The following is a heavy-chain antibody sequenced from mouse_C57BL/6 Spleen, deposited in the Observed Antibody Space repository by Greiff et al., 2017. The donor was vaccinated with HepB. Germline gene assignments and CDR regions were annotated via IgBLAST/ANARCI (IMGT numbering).Heavy chain of an antibody. CDR1: GYTFTSYW. Sequence: VQLQQSGAELVKPGASVKLSCKASGYTFTSYWMQWVKQRPGQGLEWIGEIDPSDSYTNYNQKFKGKATLTVDTSSSTAYMQLSSLTSEDSAVYYCARGRIYDGYYVRYFDVWGTGTTVTVSS. V-gene: IGHV1-50*01. CDR3: ARGRIYDGYYVRYFDV. D-gene: IGHD2-3*01. J-gene: IGHJ1*03. CDR2: IDPSDSYT.